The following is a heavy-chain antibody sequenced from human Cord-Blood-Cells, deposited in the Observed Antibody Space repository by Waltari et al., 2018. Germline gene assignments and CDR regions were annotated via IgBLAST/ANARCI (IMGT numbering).Heavy chain of an antibody. CDR3: ARGRNWYYYYYMDV. CDR2: MNPNSGNT. Sequence: GQGLEWMGWMNPNSGNTGYAQKFQGRVTMTMNTSISTAYMELSSLRSEDTAVFYCARGRNWYYYYYMDVWGKGTTVTVSS. J-gene: IGHJ6*03. D-gene: IGHD1-20*01. V-gene: IGHV1-8*01.